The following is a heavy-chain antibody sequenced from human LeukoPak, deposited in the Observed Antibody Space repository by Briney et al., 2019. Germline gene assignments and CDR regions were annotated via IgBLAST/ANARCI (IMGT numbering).Heavy chain of an antibody. V-gene: IGHV3-20*01. Sequence: GGSLRLSCAASGFTFDDYAMSWVRHPPGKGLEWVSGITWNGGSIGYADSVKGRFTISRDNAKNSLYLQMNSLRAEDTALYHCARDRDSSGSWEVNFDYWGQGTLVTVSS. CDR3: ARDRDSSGSWEVNFDY. CDR1: GFTFDDYA. J-gene: IGHJ4*02. D-gene: IGHD6-13*01. CDR2: ITWNGGSI.